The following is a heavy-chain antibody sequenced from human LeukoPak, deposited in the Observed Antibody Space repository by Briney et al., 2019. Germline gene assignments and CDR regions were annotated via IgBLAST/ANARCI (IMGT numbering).Heavy chain of an antibody. V-gene: IGHV3-21*01. Sequence: KAGGSLRLSCAASGFTFSSYSMTWVRQAPGKGLEWVSSISSNSVYIYYADSLKGRFTISRDNAKKSLYLQLISLRAEDTAVYYCAREPGQWLPPELWGQGTLVTVSS. D-gene: IGHD6-19*01. J-gene: IGHJ4*02. CDR3: AREPGQWLPPEL. CDR1: GFTFSSYS. CDR2: ISSNSVYI.